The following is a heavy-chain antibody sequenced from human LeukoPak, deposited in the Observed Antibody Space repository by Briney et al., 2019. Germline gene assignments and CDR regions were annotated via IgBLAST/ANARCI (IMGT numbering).Heavy chain of an antibody. CDR2: INSDGSST. Sequence: AGSLRLSCAASGFTFSSYGMSWVRQAPGKGLMWVSRINSDGSSTSYADSVKGRFTIATYNPKNTLYLQMNSLRAEDTAVYYCARDPVIVVATGYFDLWGRGTLVTVSS. CDR3: ARDPVIVVATGYFDL. V-gene: IGHV3-74*01. CDR1: GFTFSSYG. J-gene: IGHJ2*01. D-gene: IGHD3-22*01.